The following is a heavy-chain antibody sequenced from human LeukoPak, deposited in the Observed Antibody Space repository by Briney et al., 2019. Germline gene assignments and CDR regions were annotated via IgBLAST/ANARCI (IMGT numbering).Heavy chain of an antibody. CDR2: IYYSGST. CDR3: ARGPDYYDSSGYYNWFDP. V-gene: IGHV4-59*12. J-gene: IGHJ5*02. Sequence: PSETLSLTCSVSGGSISSYYWSWIRQPPGKGLEWIGYIYYSGSTNYNPSLKSRITIAVDTSKNQFSLKLSSVTAADTAVYYCARGPDYYDSSGYYNWFDPWGQGTLVTVSS. CDR1: GGSISSYY. D-gene: IGHD3-22*01.